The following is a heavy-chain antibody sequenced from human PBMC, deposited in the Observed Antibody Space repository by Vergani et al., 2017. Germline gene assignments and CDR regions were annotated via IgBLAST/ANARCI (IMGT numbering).Heavy chain of an antibody. J-gene: IGHJ1*01. CDR2: INPNSGGT. Sequence: QVQLVQSGAEVKKPGASVKVSCKASGYTFTGYYMHWVRQAPGQGLEWMGWINPNSGGTNYAQQFKGRVTMNRDTSISTAYMVLSRLSYDDTVVYYCARDFRHYYDSSGYYYGEYFQHWGQGTLVTVSS. D-gene: IGHD3-22*01. CDR3: ARDFRHYYDSSGYYYGEYFQH. CDR1: GYTFTGYY. V-gene: IGHV1-2*02.